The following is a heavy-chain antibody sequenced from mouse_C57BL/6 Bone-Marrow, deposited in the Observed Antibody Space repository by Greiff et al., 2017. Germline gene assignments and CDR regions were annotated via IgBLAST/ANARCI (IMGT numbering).Heavy chain of an antibody. CDR2: ISDGGSYT. J-gene: IGHJ3*01. CDR3: ARADGYDGY. V-gene: IGHV5-4*03. D-gene: IGHD2-2*01. CDR1: GFTFSSYA. Sequence: EVNLMESGGGLVKPGGSLKLSCAASGFTFSSYAMSWVRQTPEKRLEWVATISDGGSYTYYPDNVKGRFTISRDNAKNNLYLQMSHLKSEDTAMYYCARADGYDGYWGQGTLVTVSA.